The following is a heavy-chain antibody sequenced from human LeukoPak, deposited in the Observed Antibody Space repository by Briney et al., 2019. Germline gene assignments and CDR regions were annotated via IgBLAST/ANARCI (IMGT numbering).Heavy chain of an antibody. CDR3: ARHNSAAPPQEGNWFDP. J-gene: IGHJ5*02. D-gene: IGHD6-13*01. V-gene: IGHV5-51*01. CDR1: GYSFTSYW. Sequence: GESLKISCKGSGYSFTSYWIGWVRQIPGKGLEWMGIIYPGDSDTRYSPSFQGQATISADKSISTAYLQWSSLKASDTAMYYCARHNSAAPPQEGNWFDPWGQGTLVTVSS. CDR2: IYPGDSDT.